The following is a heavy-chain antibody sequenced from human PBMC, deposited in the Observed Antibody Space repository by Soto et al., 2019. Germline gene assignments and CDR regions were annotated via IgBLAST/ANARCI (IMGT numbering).Heavy chain of an antibody. CDR1: GFTFNNYG. Sequence: GGSLRLSCAASGFTFNNYGMHWVRQAPGKGLEWVSFISHDGSRKEYGDSVKGRFTISRDNSKNTIYLQMNSLTVKDTAVYYCAKDQANYDITGFVGPHFDYWGQGALVTVSS. V-gene: IGHV3-30*18. D-gene: IGHD3-22*01. CDR3: AKDQANYDITGFVGPHFDY. CDR2: ISHDGSRK. J-gene: IGHJ4*02.